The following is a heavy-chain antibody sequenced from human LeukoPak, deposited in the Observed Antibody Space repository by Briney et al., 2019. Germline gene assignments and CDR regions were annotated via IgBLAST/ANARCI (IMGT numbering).Heavy chain of an antibody. CDR1: GYTFTSYD. J-gene: IGHJ4*02. Sequence: ASVKVSCKASGYTFTSYDINWVRQATGQGLEWMGWMNPNSGNTGYAQKFQGRVTMTRNTSISTAYMELSSLRSEDTAVYYCARGETVTTGTSDAVNYFDYWGQGTLVTVSS. D-gene: IGHD4-17*01. V-gene: IGHV1-8*01. CDR2: MNPNSGNT. CDR3: ARGETVTTGTSDAVNYFDY.